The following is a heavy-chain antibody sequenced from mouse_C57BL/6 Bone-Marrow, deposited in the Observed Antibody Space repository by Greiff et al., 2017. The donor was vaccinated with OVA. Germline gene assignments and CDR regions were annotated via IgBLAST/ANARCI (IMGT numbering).Heavy chain of an antibody. D-gene: IGHD1-1*01. CDR2: ISGGGGNT. J-gene: IGHJ1*03. CDR1: GFTFSSYT. CDR3: ARRHITTVVAKGYWYFDV. V-gene: IGHV5-9*01. Sequence: VQLVESGGGLVKPGGSLKLSCAASGFTFSSYTMSWVRQTPEKRLEWVATISGGGGNTYYPDSVKGRFTISRDNAKNTLYLQMSSLRSEDTALYYCARRHITTVVAKGYWYFDVWGTGTTVTVSS.